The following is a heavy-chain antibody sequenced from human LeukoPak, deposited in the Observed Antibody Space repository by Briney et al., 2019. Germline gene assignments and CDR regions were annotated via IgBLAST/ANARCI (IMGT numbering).Heavy chain of an antibody. D-gene: IGHD2-8*01. V-gene: IGHV3-23*01. Sequence: GGSLRLSCGASGFTFSGYWMHWVRQAPGKGLEWVSGISGSGVSTYYADSVKGRLTISRDNSKNTLYLQMNSLRAEDTAVYHCARDVFFDYWGQGTLVTVSS. CDR1: GFTFSGYW. J-gene: IGHJ4*02. CDR2: ISGSGVST. CDR3: ARDVFFDY.